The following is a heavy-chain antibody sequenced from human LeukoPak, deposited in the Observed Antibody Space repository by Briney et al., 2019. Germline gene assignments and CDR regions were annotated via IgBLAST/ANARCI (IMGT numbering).Heavy chain of an antibody. V-gene: IGHV1-2*02. CDR2: INPNSGGT. J-gene: IGHJ4*02. D-gene: IGHD6-19*01. CDR3: AITNSSGWTRVDY. Sequence: ASVKVSCKASGYTFTGYYMHWVRQAPGQGLEWMGWINPNSGGTNYAQKFQGRVTMTRDTSISTAYMELSRLRSDDTAVYYCAITNSSGWTRVDYWGQGTLVTVSS. CDR1: GYTFTGYY.